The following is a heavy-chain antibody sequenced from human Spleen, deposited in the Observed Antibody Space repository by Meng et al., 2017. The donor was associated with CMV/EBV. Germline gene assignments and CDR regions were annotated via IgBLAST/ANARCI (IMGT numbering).Heavy chain of an antibody. CDR1: GFTFSSYS. CDR3: ETRDI. Sequence: GESLKISCAASGFTFSSYSMNWVRQAPGKGLEWVSSISSSSSYIYYGDSVKGRFTISRDNSNNTLSLQMHSLRVDDTAIYYCETRDIWGQGTLVTVSS. CDR2: ISSSSSYI. V-gene: IGHV3-21*04. J-gene: IGHJ4*02.